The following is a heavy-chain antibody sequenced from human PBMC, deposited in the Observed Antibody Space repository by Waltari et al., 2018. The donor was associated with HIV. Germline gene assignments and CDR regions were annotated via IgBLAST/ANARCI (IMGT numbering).Heavy chain of an antibody. D-gene: IGHD3-22*01. V-gene: IGHV4-38-2*02. CDR2: IYHSGST. CDR1: GYSISSGYY. CDR3: AREQGNDSSGYYYPDAFDI. Sequence: QVQLQESGPGLVKPSETLSLTCAVSGYSISSGYYWGWIRPPPGQGLEWIGSIYHSGSTYYNPSLKSRVTISVDTSKNQFSLKLSSVTAADTAVYYCAREQGNDSSGYYYPDAFDIWGQGTMVTVSS. J-gene: IGHJ3*02.